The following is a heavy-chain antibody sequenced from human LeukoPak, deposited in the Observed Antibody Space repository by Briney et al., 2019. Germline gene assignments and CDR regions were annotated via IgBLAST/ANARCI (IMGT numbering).Heavy chain of an antibody. V-gene: IGHV4-34*01. CDR2: INHSGST. D-gene: IGHD1-26*01. CDR1: GGSFRGYY. J-gene: IGHJ6*02. Sequence: SETLSLTCAVYGGSFRGYYWSWIRQPPGKGPEWIGEINHSGSTNYNPSLKSRVTISVDTSKNQFSLKLSSVTAADTAVYYCARISGSYGGYYGMDVWGQGTTVTVSS. CDR3: ARISGSYGGYYGMDV.